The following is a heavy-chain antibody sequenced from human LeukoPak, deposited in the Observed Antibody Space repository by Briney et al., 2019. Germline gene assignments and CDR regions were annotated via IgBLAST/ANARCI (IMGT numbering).Heavy chain of an antibody. CDR2: INSDGTST. CDR3: GRALGSPLDY. J-gene: IGHJ4*02. Sequence: GGSLRLSCAASGFSFSSDGMHWVRQVPGEGLVWVSRINSDGTSTAYADSVKGRFTISRDNAKNTLYLQMNSLGVEDTAVYYCGRALGSPLDYWGQGTLVTVSA. V-gene: IGHV3-74*01. D-gene: IGHD1-26*01. CDR1: GFSFSSDG.